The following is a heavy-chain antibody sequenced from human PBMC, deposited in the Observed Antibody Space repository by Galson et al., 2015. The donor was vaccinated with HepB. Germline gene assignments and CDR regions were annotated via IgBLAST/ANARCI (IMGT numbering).Heavy chain of an antibody. J-gene: IGHJ3*01. CDR2: TFYRSRWLY. CDR3: ARGKDIITGSHPFDF. V-gene: IGHV6-1*01. Sequence: CAISGDSVSGNLVSWNWRRQSPSRGLEWLGRTFYRSRWLYSYSVLVKSRITIIPDTSKNQFSLQLSSVTPGDTAIYYCARGKDIITGSHPFDFWGQGTVVTVTS. D-gene: IGHD1-1*01. CDR1: GDSVSGNLVS.